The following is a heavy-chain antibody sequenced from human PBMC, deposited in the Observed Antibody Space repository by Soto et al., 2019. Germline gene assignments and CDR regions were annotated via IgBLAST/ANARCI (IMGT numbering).Heavy chain of an antibody. V-gene: IGHV4-34*01. CDR3: ARGSTYLRTGFRQ. J-gene: IGHJ4*02. CDR1: GGSFSGYY. CDR2: INHSGST. Sequence: VQLQQWSAGLLKPSETLSLTCAVYGGSFSGYYWSWIRQPPGKGLEWIGEINHSGSTNYNPSLKTRVTISVDTSKNQFSLKRSSVTAADTAVYYCARGSTYLRTGFRQWGQGTLVTVSS.